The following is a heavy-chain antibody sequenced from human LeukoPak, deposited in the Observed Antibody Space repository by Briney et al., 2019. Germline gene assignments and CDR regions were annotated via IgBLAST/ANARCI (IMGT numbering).Heavy chain of an antibody. J-gene: IGHJ4*01. Sequence: SETLSLTCAVSGYSISSDYYWGWIRQPPGKGLEWLGPIYQSGSTNYNPSLRSRISISVDTSRNQFSLTLRSVTAADTALYYCARVRNYAAGYPDCWGQGTLVTVSS. CDR2: IYQSGST. D-gene: IGHD1-7*01. CDR3: ARVRNYAAGYPDC. CDR1: GYSISSDYY. V-gene: IGHV4-38-2*01.